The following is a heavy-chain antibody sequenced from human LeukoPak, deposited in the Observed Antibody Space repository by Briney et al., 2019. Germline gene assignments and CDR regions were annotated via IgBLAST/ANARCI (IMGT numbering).Heavy chain of an antibody. CDR2: ISSSGSTI. CDR1: GFTFSDYY. CDR3: ARVALGVTYYFDY. J-gene: IGHJ4*02. V-gene: IGHV3-11*01. D-gene: IGHD1-26*01. Sequence: GGSLRLSRAASGFTFSDYYMSWIRQAPGKGLEWVSYISSSGSTIYYADSVKGRFTISRDNAKNSLYLQMNSLRAEDTAVYYCARVALGVTYYFDYWGQGTLVTVSS.